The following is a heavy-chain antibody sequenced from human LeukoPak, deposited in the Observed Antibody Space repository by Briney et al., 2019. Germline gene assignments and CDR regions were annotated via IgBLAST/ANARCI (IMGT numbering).Heavy chain of an antibody. V-gene: IGHV3-7*01. CDR1: GFTLSNYW. CDR2: IKQDGSEK. J-gene: IGHJ6*02. CDR3: ARDIVVVVAATRLYYYGMDV. D-gene: IGHD2-15*01. Sequence: PGGSLRLSCAASGFTLSNYWMSWVRQAPGKGLEWVANIKQDGSEKYYVDSVKGRFTISRDNAKNSLYLQMNSLRAEDTAVYYCARDIVVVVAATRLYYYGMDVWGQGTTVTVSS.